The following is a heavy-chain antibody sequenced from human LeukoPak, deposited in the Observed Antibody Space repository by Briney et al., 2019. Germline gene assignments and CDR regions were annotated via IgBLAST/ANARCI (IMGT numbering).Heavy chain of an antibody. CDR1: GFIFSSYS. CDR2: ISSSSSTI. D-gene: IGHD6-13*01. J-gene: IGHJ4*02. Sequence: GGSLRLSCAASGFIFSSYSMNWVRQAPGKGLEWVSYISSSSSTIYYADSVKGRFTISRDNAKNSLYLQMNSLRAEDTAVYYCARGPRYSFYWGQGTLVSVSS. V-gene: IGHV3-48*04. CDR3: ARGPRYSFY.